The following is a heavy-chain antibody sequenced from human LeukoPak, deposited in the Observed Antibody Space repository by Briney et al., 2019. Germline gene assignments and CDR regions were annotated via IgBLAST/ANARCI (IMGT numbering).Heavy chain of an antibody. CDR3: AGHHPRNTVDF. Sequence: PSETLSLTCTVSGGSISSYYSSCVRQPPGNGRGWIGYIYYSGSTNYNPSLKSRVTISVDTSKNQFSLKLSSVTAADTAVYYCAGHHPRNTVDFWGQGTLVTVSS. D-gene: IGHD2/OR15-2a*01. V-gene: IGHV4-59*08. CDR2: IYYSGST. CDR1: GGSISSYY. J-gene: IGHJ4*02.